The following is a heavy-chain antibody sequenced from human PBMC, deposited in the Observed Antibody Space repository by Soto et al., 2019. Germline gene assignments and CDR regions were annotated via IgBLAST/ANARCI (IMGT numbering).Heavy chain of an antibody. V-gene: IGHV4-59*08. Sequence: SETLSLTCTVSGGSISSYYWSWIRQPPGKGLEWIGYIFYSGSTNYNPSLNSRVTISVDTSKNQFSLKLSSVTAADTAVYYCARQEQQLARDYYYYYMDVWGKGTTVTVSS. CDR3: ARQEQQLARDYYYYYMDV. CDR1: GGSISSYY. J-gene: IGHJ6*03. CDR2: IFYSGST. D-gene: IGHD6-13*01.